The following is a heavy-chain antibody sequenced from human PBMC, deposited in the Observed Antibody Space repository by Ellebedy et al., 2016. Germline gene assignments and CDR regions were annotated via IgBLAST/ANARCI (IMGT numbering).Heavy chain of an antibody. V-gene: IGHV5-51*01. CDR3: ARRGVEEYYYDSSIYSYAFDI. J-gene: IGHJ3*02. CDR2: IYPGDSDT. CDR1: GYSFTSYW. D-gene: IGHD3-22*01. Sequence: GESLKISCKGSGYSFTSYWIGWVRQMPGKGLEWMGIIYPGDSDTRYSPSFQGQVTISADKSISTAYLQWSSLKASDTAMYYCARRGVEEYYYDSSIYSYAFDIWGQGTMVTVSS.